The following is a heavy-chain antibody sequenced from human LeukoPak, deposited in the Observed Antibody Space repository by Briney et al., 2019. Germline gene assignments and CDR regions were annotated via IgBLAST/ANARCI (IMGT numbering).Heavy chain of an antibody. Sequence: SETLSLTCAVYGGSFSGYYWSWIRQPPGKGLEWIGEINHSGSTNYNPSLKSRVTISVDTSKNQFSLKLSSVTAADTAVYYCARLYSGSYFDYWGQGTLVTVSS. V-gene: IGHV4-34*01. CDR1: GGSFSGYY. CDR2: INHSGST. J-gene: IGHJ4*02. D-gene: IGHD1-26*01. CDR3: ARLYSGSYFDY.